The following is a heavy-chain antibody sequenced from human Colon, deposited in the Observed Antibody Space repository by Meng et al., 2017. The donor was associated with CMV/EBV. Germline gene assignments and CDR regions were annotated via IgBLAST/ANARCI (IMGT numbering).Heavy chain of an antibody. D-gene: IGHD5/OR15-5a*01. CDR3: ATLSIYDSTISDF. Sequence: ASVKVSCKASGYTFTGYYMHWVRQAPGRGLEWMGWMNPNSGDTNYAQRFQDRVEMTRDTTVSTAYLDLTSLRSADTAVYYCATLSIYDSTISDFWGQGTLVTVSS. J-gene: IGHJ4*02. V-gene: IGHV1-2*02. CDR1: GYTFTGYY. CDR2: MNPNSGDT.